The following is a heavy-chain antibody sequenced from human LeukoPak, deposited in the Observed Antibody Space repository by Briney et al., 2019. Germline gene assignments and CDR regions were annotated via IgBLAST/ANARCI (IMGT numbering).Heavy chain of an antibody. J-gene: IGHJ1*01. Sequence: GRSLRLSCAASGFSFDDYTMHWVRQAPGKGLEFVSAISRNGRNTYYANSVKGRFTVSRDISKNTLYLQMGSLRPEDMAVYYCARVDSGSACASWGQGILVTVSS. D-gene: IGHD6-19*01. CDR1: GFSFDDYT. V-gene: IGHV3-64*01. CDR2: ISRNGRNT. CDR3: ARVDSGSACAS.